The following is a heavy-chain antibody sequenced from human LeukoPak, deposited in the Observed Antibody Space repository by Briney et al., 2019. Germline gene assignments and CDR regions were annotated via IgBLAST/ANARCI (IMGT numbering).Heavy chain of an antibody. J-gene: IGHJ3*02. CDR2: INPSLGTT. CDR1: GYPLTSYS. D-gene: IGHD1-26*01. Sequence: ASVKVSCKASGYPLTSYSMNWVRQAPGQGPQWMGVINPSLGTTSYAQDSQGRVTVTRDTSTNTVYMELSSLRYEDTAVYFCARPLNQWEAFDIWGQGTMVTVSS. CDR3: ARPLNQWEAFDI. V-gene: IGHV1-46*01.